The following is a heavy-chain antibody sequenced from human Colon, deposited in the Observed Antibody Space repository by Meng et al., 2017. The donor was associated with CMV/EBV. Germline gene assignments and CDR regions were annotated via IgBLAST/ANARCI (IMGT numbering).Heavy chain of an antibody. V-gene: IGHV3-21*06. D-gene: IGHD6-13*01. J-gene: IGHJ5*02. CDR1: VFTFSSYT. CDR2: ISSSSSHI. CDR3: ASLVAAGTWRWIDP. Sequence: RLVECGGGLVKPGGSLRLSCAASVFTFSSYTMNWVRQAPGKGLEWVSSISSSSSHIYYADSVKGRFTISRDNAKNSLYLQMNSLRAEDTAVYYCASLVAAGTWRWIDPWGQGTLVTVSS.